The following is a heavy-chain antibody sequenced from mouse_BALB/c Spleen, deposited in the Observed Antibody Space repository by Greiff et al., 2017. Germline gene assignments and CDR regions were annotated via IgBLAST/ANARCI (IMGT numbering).Heavy chain of an antibody. CDR2: ISSGGSYT. J-gene: IGHJ4*01. CDR3: AKTARATGAMDY. Sequence: EVKVVESGGDLVKPGGSLKLSCAASGFTFSSYGMSWVRQTPDKRLEWVATISSGGSYTYYPDSVKGRFTISRDNAKNTLYLQMSSLKSEDTAMYYCAKTARATGAMDYWGQGTSVTVSS. D-gene: IGHD3-2*01. CDR1: GFTFSSYG. V-gene: IGHV5-6*01.